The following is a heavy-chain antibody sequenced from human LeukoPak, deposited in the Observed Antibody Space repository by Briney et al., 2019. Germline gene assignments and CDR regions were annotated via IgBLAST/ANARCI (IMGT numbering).Heavy chain of an antibody. CDR1: RNSFTNYW. CDR2: IYPGDYDT. CDR3: ARRHPALIVVSDAFDI. Sequence: GESLKISCKGPRNSFTNYWIGWVRQMPGKGLEWMGIIYPGDYDTRYSPSFQGQVTISADKSIDNAYLQWSSLKASDTAMYYCARRHPALIVVSDAFDIWGQGTVVTVSP. V-gene: IGHV5-51*01. D-gene: IGHD3-22*01. J-gene: IGHJ3*02.